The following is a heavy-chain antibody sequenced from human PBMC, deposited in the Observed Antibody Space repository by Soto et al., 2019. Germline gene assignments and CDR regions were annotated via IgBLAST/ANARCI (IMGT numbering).Heavy chain of an antibody. Sequence: LRLSCAASGFTFSSYGMHWVRQAPGKGLEWVAVIWYDGSNKYYADSVKGRFTISRDNSKNTLYLQMNSLRAEDTAVYYCARDFSGYYDSSGSLTFQHWGQGTLVTVSS. D-gene: IGHD3-22*01. CDR2: IWYDGSNK. CDR3: ARDFSGYYDSSGSLTFQH. CDR1: GFTFSSYG. J-gene: IGHJ1*01. V-gene: IGHV3-33*01.